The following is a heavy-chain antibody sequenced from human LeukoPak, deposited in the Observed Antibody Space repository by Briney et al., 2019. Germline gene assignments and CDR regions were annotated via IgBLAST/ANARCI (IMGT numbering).Heavy chain of an antibody. CDR2: ISSSSSYI. J-gene: IGHJ4*02. V-gene: IGHV3-21*01. Sequence: GGSLRLSCAASGFTFSSYSMNWVRQAPGKGLGWVSSISSSSSYIYYADSVKGRFTISRDNAQNSLYLQMNSLRAEDTAVYYCARDDDYGDYPFDYWGQGTLVTVSS. D-gene: IGHD4-17*01. CDR1: GFTFSSYS. CDR3: ARDDDYGDYPFDY.